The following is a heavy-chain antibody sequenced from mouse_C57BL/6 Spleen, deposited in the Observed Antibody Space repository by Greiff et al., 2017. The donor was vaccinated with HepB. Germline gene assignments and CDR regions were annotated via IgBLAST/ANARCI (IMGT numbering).Heavy chain of an antibody. D-gene: IGHD1-1*01. CDR2: IDPSDSYT. J-gene: IGHJ2*01. CDR1: GYTFTSYW. CDR3: ARNYYGSRGYFDY. Sequence: QVHVKQPGAELVMPGASVKLSCKASGYTFTSYWMHWVKQRPGQGLEWIGEIDPSDSYTNYNQKFKGKSTLTVDKSSSTAYMQLSSLTSEDSAVYYCARNYYGSRGYFDYWGQGTTLTVSS. V-gene: IGHV1-69*01.